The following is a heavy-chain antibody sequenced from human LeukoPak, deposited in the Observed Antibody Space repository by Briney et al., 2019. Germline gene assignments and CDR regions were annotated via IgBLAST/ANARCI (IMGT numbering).Heavy chain of an antibody. Sequence: GGSLRLSCAASGFTFSSYAMSWVRQAPGKGLEWVSVIYSGGNTYYADSVKGRFTISRDNSKNTLYLQMNSLRAEDTAVYYCARAVSSGYDPFDYWGQGTLVTVSS. CDR3: ARAVSSGYDPFDY. D-gene: IGHD3-22*01. J-gene: IGHJ4*02. V-gene: IGHV3-53*01. CDR2: IYSGGNT. CDR1: GFTFSSYA.